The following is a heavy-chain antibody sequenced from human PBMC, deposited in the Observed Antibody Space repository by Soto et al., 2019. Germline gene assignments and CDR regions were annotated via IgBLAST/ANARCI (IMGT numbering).Heavy chain of an antibody. CDR1: VDSVSSISVT. D-gene: IGHD1-26*01. Sequence: SQTLSLTCAISVDSVSSISVTWSWTRQSPSRGLEWLGRAYYRSKWYNDYAESVKSRITINPDTSKNQFSPHLNSVTPEDTAVYYCVRLIGNSWLDFWGQGTLVTVSS. J-gene: IGHJ5*01. CDR3: VRLIGNSWLDF. CDR2: AYYRSKWYN. V-gene: IGHV6-1*01.